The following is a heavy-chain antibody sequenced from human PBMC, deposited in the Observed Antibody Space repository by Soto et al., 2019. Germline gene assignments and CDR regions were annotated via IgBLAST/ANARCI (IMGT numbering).Heavy chain of an antibody. CDR1: GGTFSSYT. D-gene: IGHD3-16*02. J-gene: IGHJ3*02. CDR3: ATWGSYRPPPPGLDAFDI. V-gene: IGHV1-69*02. Sequence: SVKVSCKASGGTFSSYTISWVRQAPGQGLEWMGRIIPILGIANYAQKFQGRVTITADKSTSTAYMELRSLRSDDTAVYYCATWGSYRPPPPGLDAFDIWGQGTMVTVSS. CDR2: IIPILGIA.